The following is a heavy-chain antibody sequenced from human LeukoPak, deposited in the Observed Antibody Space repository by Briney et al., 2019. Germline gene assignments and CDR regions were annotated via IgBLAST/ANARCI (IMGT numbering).Heavy chain of an antibody. J-gene: IGHJ4*02. V-gene: IGHV4-34*01. CDR2: INHSGST. CDR3: ARGCIAGSRVSFFDY. Sequence: QPSETLSLTCAVYGGSFSGYYWSWIRQPPGKGLEWIGEINHSGSTNYNPSLKSRVIISVDTSKNQFSLKLSSVTAADTAVYYCARGCIAGSRVSFFDYWGQGTLVTVSS. CDR1: GGSFSGYY. D-gene: IGHD1-20*01.